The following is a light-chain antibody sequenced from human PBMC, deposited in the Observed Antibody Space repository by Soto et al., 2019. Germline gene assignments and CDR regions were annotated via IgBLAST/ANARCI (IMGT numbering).Light chain of an antibody. V-gene: IGKV4-1*01. CDR1: QSVLYSSNNKNY. CDR2: WAS. CDR3: QQYYSTPLT. Sequence: DIVMTQSPDSLAVSLGERATINCKSSQSVLYSSNNKNYLAWYQQKPGQPPKLLIYWASTRESGVPDRFSGSASGTDLTLTISSLQAEDAAVYYCQQYYSTPLTFGGGTKVEIK. J-gene: IGKJ4*01.